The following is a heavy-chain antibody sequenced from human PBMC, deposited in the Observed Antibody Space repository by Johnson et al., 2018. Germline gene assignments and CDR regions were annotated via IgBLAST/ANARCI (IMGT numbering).Heavy chain of an antibody. D-gene: IGHD1/OR15-1a*01. CDR3: ARDRVDHLNKYYYYGMDV. CDR2: IRGTSNYV. V-gene: IGHV3-21*01. J-gene: IGHJ6*02. Sequence: EVQLVESGGGLVKAGGSLRLSCAASEFTFNSYSMNWVRQAPGKGLEWVSCIRGTSNYVYYADAVQGRFTISRDNAKNSLYLQMNSLRVEDTAVYYCARDRVDHLNKYYYYGMDVWGQGTTVTVSS. CDR1: EFTFNSYS.